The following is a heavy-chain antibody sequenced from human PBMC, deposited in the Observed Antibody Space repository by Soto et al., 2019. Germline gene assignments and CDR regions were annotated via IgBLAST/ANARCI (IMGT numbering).Heavy chain of an antibody. Sequence: GGSLRLSCAASGFTFSSYGMHWVRQAPGKGLEWVAVISYDGSNKYYADSVKGRFTISRDNSKNTLYLQMNSLRAEDTAVYYCAKDSQFSYVIDVWGQRTTVTVSS. D-gene: IGHD3-16*01. CDR2: ISYDGSNK. CDR1: GFTFSSYG. V-gene: IGHV3-30*18. CDR3: AKDSQFSYVIDV. J-gene: IGHJ6*02.